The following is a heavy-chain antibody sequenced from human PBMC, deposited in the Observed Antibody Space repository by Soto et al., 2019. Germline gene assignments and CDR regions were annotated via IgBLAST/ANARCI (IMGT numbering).Heavy chain of an antibody. J-gene: IGHJ4*02. V-gene: IGHV3-23*01. CDR2: ISDTSTNT. Sequence: PGGSLRISCAGSVFSFSNFAMSWVRQAPGKGLEWVSIISDTSTNTYYADSVKGRFTISRDNSKNTLYLQVNSLRGEDTAVYYCAKSFEMEFPIDFFDSWGQGTMVTVSS. D-gene: IGHD3-3*01. CDR3: AKSFEMEFPIDFFDS. CDR1: VFSFSNFA.